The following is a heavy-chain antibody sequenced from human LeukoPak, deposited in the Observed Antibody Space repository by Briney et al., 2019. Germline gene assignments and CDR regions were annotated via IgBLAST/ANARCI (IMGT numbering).Heavy chain of an antibody. J-gene: IGHJ4*02. Sequence: PGGSLRLSCAASGFIFSNYGMSWGRQAPGKGLEWVSTISGNAVNTHYADSVKGRFTISRDNSKNTLSLQMNSLRAEDTALYYCATDVGGSMFDYWGQGTLVTVSS. CDR2: ISGNAVNT. CDR1: GFIFSNYG. D-gene: IGHD3-16*01. V-gene: IGHV3-23*01. CDR3: ATDVGGSMFDY.